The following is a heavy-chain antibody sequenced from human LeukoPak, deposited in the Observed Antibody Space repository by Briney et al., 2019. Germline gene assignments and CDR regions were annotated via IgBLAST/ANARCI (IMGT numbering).Heavy chain of an antibody. Sequence: ASVTVSCKASGYTFTSYGISWVRQAPGQGLEWMGWISAYNGNTNYAQKLQGRVTMTTDTSTSTAYMELRSLRSDDTAVYYCARDLQLGSYYYFDCWGQGTLVTVSS. J-gene: IGHJ4*02. CDR2: ISAYNGNT. D-gene: IGHD1-26*01. CDR3: ARDLQLGSYYYFDC. V-gene: IGHV1-18*01. CDR1: GYTFTSYG.